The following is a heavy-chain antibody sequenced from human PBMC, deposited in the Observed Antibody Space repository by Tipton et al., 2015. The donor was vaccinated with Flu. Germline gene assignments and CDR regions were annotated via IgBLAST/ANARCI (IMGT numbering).Heavy chain of an antibody. J-gene: IGHJ6*02. CDR1: GGSIGSGGDY. CDR2: IYYSGST. Sequence: LSCTVSGGSIGSGGDYWSWIRQHPGKGLEWIGSIYYSGSTYYNPSLESRLSISVDTSKNQFSLKLISMTAADAAVYYCARDQGFGGGLTYDYYAMDVWGQGTTVTVSS. D-gene: IGHD3-10*01. CDR3: ARDQGFGGGLTYDYYAMDV. V-gene: IGHV4-31*02.